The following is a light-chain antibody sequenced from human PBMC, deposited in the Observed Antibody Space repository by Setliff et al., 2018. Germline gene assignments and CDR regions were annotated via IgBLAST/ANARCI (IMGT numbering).Light chain of an antibody. V-gene: IGLV2-14*03. Sequence: SALTQPASVSGSPGQSITISCTGTASDIGAYNYVSWYQQHPGKAPNLMIYDVNNRPSGISNRFSGSKSGNTASLTISGLQADDEADYYCCSHTTSSTWVFGGGTKVTVL. CDR1: ASDIGAYNY. CDR3: CSHTTSSTWV. J-gene: IGLJ3*02. CDR2: DVN.